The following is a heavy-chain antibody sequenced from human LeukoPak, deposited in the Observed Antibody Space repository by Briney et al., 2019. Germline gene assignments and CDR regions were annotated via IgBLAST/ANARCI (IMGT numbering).Heavy chain of an antibody. V-gene: IGHV4-61*02. CDR2: IYTSGST. D-gene: IGHD3-10*01. CDR3: HLVRGGGYFDY. CDR1: GNSISSGDNY. J-gene: IGHJ4*02. Sequence: SETLSLTCTVSGNSISSGDNYWSWIRQPAGKGLEWIGRIYTSGSTNYNPSLKSRVTMSVDTSKNQFSLKLSSVTAADTAVYYCHLVRGGGYFDYWGQGTLVTVSS.